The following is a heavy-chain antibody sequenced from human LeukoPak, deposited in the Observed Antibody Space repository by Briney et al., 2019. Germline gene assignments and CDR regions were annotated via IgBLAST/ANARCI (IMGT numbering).Heavy chain of an antibody. CDR1: GFTFSNYG. V-gene: IGHV3-30*18. J-gene: IGHJ4*02. CDR2: ISFDESSE. D-gene: IGHD5-12*01. Sequence: PGGSLRLSCAASGFTFSNYGRHWVRQPPGKGLEWVALISFDESSEYYADSVKGRFSISRDNSKNTLYLQMNNARVDDTAVYYCAKEVGYGSPYFDYWGQGTLVTVSS. CDR3: AKEVGYGSPYFDY.